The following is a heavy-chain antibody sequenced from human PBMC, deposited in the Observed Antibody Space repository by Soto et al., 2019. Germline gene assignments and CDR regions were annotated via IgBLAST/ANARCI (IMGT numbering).Heavy chain of an antibody. Sequence: GGSLRLSCAASGFTFSSYWMSWVRQAPGKGLEWVANIKQDGSEKYYVDSVKGRFTISRDNAKNSLYLQMNSLRAEDTAVYYCARDLNYYGSAGGFDPWGQGTLVTVSS. V-gene: IGHV3-7*01. CDR3: ARDLNYYGSAGGFDP. CDR1: GFTFSSYW. D-gene: IGHD3-10*01. J-gene: IGHJ5*02. CDR2: IKQDGSEK.